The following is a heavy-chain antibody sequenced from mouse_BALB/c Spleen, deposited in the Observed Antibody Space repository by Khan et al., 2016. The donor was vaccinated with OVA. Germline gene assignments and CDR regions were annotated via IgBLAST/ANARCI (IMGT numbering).Heavy chain of an antibody. V-gene: IGHV1-77*01. CDR3: AGGDGYSVYFDY. CDR2: IYPGSDNA. Sequence: QVQLKESGPELVKPGASVKMSCKASGYTFTYYVITWVKQRTGQGLEWIGEIYPGSDNAYYTERFKGKATLTADKSSNKTHMQRNSLPTKNSALYFCAGGDGYSVYFDYWGQGTTLTVSS. CDR1: GYTFTYYV. D-gene: IGHD2-3*01. J-gene: IGHJ2*01.